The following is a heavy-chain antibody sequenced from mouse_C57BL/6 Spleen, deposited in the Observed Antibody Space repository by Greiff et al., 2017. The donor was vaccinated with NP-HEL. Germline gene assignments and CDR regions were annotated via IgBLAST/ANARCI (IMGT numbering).Heavy chain of an antibody. V-gene: IGHV1-55*01. J-gene: IGHJ4*01. CDR3: ARRAQAFYYAMDY. D-gene: IGHD3-2*02. Sequence: VQLQQPGAELVKPGASVKMSCKASGYTFTSYWITWVKQRPGQGLEWIGDIYPGSGSTNYNEKFKSKATLTVDTSSSTAYMQLSSLTSEDSAVYYCARRAQAFYYAMDYWGQGTSVTVSS. CDR2: IYPGSGST. CDR1: GYTFTSYW.